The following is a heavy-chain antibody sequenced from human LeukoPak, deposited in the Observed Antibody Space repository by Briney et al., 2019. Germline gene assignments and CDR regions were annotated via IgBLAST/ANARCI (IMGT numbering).Heavy chain of an antibody. D-gene: IGHD3-16*02. V-gene: IGHV1-69*13. CDR3: AREWRVWGSYRYRLPLCYFDY. CDR2: IIPIFVAT. Sequence: SVKVSCKASGGTFSGYGISWRRQSPGQALEWMGGIIPIFVATNYAQRFQGRVTITADESTSTAYMELSSLKSEDTAVYYCAREWRVWGSYRYRLPLCYFDYWGQGTLVTVSS. J-gene: IGHJ4*02. CDR1: GGTFSGYG.